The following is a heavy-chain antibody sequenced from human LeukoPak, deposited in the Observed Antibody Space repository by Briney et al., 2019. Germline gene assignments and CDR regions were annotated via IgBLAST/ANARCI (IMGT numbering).Heavy chain of an antibody. Sequence: SKTLSLTCTVSGGSISSYYWSWIRQPPGKGLEWIGYIYTSGSTNYNPSLKSRVTISVDTSKNQFSLKLSSVTAADTAVYYCARRPIIAAAGNTVAFDIWGQGTMVTVSS. CDR2: IYTSGST. CDR3: ARRPIIAAAGNTVAFDI. D-gene: IGHD6-13*01. J-gene: IGHJ3*02. CDR1: GGSISSYY. V-gene: IGHV4-4*09.